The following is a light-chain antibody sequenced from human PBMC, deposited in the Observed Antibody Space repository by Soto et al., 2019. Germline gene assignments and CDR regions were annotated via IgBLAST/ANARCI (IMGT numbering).Light chain of an antibody. Sequence: EVVMTQSTVTLSVSPGERATLSCTASQSVNNNVAWYQQKPGHTPRLLIYSASIGATGTPARFSGSGSGSDFTLTISSLQSEDFAVYYCHQYNKWPLTFGPGTKVDI. CDR2: SAS. J-gene: IGKJ3*01. CDR1: QSVNNN. V-gene: IGKV3-15*01. CDR3: HQYNKWPLT.